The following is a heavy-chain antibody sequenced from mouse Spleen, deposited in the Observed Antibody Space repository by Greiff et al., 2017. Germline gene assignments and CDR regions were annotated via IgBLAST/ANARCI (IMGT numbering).Heavy chain of an antibody. Sequence: EVMLVESGGDLVKPGGSLKLSCAASGFTFSSYGMSWVRQTPDKRLEWVATISSGGSYTYYPDSVKGRFTISRDNAKNTLYLQMSSLKSEDTAMYYCASYGSSYNYYAMDYWGQGTSVTVSS. D-gene: IGHD1-1*01. CDR3: ASYGSSYNYYAMDY. CDR2: ISSGGSYT. V-gene: IGHV5-6*01. CDR1: GFTFSSYG. J-gene: IGHJ4*01.